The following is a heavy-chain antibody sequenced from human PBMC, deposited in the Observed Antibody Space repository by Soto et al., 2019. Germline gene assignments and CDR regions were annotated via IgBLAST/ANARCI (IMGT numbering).Heavy chain of an antibody. V-gene: IGHV4-31*03. D-gene: IGHD3-16*02. Sequence: QVQLQESGPGLVKPSQTLSLTCTVSGGSISSGGYYWSWIRQHPGKGREGIGYIYYSGSTNYNPSLKSRVTISVDTSKNQFSLKLSSVTAAGTAVYYCAREMGVVIVYGWFDPWGQGTLVTVSS. CDR3: AREMGVVIVYGWFDP. CDR2: IYYSGST. J-gene: IGHJ5*02. CDR1: GGSISSGGYY.